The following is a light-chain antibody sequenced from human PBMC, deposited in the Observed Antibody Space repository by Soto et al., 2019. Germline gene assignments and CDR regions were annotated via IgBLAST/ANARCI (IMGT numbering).Light chain of an antibody. CDR3: QQYNSWPPAWT. Sequence: EIVMTQSPATLSVSPGERASLSCRASQSVSSDLAWFQQKPGQAPRLLVYGVSTRATGIPARFSGSGSGTEFTLTISSLQSEDFAIYYSQQYNSWPPAWTFGQGTKVEI. V-gene: IGKV3-15*01. CDR2: GVS. CDR1: QSVSSD. J-gene: IGKJ1*01.